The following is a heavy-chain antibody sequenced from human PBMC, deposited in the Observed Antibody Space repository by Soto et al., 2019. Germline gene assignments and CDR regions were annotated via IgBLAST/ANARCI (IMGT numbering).Heavy chain of an antibody. CDR3: AVAPYSSSSYYYYGMDV. V-gene: IGHV3-23*01. Sequence: PGGSLRLSCAASGFTFSSYAMSWVRQAPGKGLEWVSAISGSGGSTYYADSVKGRFTISRDNSKNTLYLQMNSLRAEDTAVYYCAVAPYSSSSYYYYGMDVWGQGTTVTDS. CDR2: ISGSGGST. J-gene: IGHJ6*02. D-gene: IGHD6-6*01. CDR1: GFTFSSYA.